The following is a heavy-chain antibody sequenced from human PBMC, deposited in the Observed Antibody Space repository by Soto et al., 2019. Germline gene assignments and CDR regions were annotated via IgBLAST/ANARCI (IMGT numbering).Heavy chain of an antibody. CDR3: AADLPNPYCSSTSCYGFDP. D-gene: IGHD2-2*01. CDR1: GFTFSISA. J-gene: IGHJ5*02. CDR2: IVVGSGNT. Sequence: ASGKGSRKASGFTFSISAMEGGRQARGQSLEWIGWIVVGSGNTNYAQKFQERVTIPRDMSTSTAYMELSSLRSEDTAVYYCAADLPNPYCSSTSCYGFDPWGQGTLVTVSS. V-gene: IGHV1-58*02.